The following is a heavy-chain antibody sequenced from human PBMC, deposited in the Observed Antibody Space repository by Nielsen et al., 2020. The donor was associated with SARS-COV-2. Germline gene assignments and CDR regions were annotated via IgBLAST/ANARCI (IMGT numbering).Heavy chain of an antibody. CDR1: GFTFSSYG. J-gene: IGHJ2*01. CDR3: ARDVEVPAPGDL. D-gene: IGHD2-2*01. CDR2: ISYDGSNK. Sequence: GGSLRLSCAASGFTFSSYGMHWVRQAPGKGLEWVAVISYDGSNKYYADSAKGRFTISRDNAKNSLYLQMNSLRAEDTAVYYCARDVEVPAPGDLWGRGTLVTVSS. V-gene: IGHV3-30*03.